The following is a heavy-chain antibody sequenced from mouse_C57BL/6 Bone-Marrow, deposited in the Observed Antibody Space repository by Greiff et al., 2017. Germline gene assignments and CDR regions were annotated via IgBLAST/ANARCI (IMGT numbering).Heavy chain of an antibody. J-gene: IGHJ2*01. CDR3: ARHRAPYCDY. CDR2: ISSGGSYN. Sequence: EVHLVESGGDLVKPGGSLKLSCAASGFTFSSYGMSWVRQTPDKRLEWVATISSGGSYNYYPDSVKGRFTISTDNAKNTLYLQISSLKSEDTAMYYCARHRAPYCDYWGQGTTLTVAS. D-gene: IGHD3-3*01. CDR1: GFTFSSYG. V-gene: IGHV5-6*01.